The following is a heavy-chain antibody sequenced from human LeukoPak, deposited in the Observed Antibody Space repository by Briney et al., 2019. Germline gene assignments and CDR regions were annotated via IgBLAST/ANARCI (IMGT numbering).Heavy chain of an antibody. V-gene: IGHV1-2*02. Sequence: ASVKVSCNASGYTFTGYYMHWVRQAPGQGLEWMGWINPNSGGTNYAQKFQGRVTMTRDTSISTAYMEMSRLRSDDTAVYYCARDIVVVPAENDAFDIWGQGTMVTVSS. CDR3: ARDIVVVPAENDAFDI. CDR2: INPNSGGT. J-gene: IGHJ3*02. CDR1: GYTFTGYY. D-gene: IGHD2-2*01.